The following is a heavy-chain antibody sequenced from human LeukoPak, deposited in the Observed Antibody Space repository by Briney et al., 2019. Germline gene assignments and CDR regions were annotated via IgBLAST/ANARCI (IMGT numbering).Heavy chain of an antibody. V-gene: IGHV4-34*01. CDR3: ARVAYDYGDPYYFDY. D-gene: IGHD4-17*01. Sequence: SETLSLTCAVYGGSFSGYYWSWIRKPPGKGLEWIGEINHSGSTNYNPSLKSRVTISVDTSKNQFSLKLSSVTAADTAVYYCARVAYDYGDPYYFDYWGQGTLVTVSS. CDR2: INHSGST. CDR1: GGSFSGYY. J-gene: IGHJ4*02.